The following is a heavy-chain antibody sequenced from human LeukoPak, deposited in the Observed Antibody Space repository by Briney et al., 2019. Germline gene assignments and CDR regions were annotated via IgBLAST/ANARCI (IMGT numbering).Heavy chain of an antibody. Sequence: AGGSLRLSCAASGFTFSVYWMTWVRQAPGKGLEWVATIDQYGGQKNYVESVKGRFTISRDTAENSLFLQMNSLRADDTAVSYCATEVWFRADSWGQGTLVTVSS. CDR1: GFTFSVYW. CDR2: IDQYGGQK. J-gene: IGHJ4*02. V-gene: IGHV3-7*05. D-gene: IGHD3-10*01. CDR3: ATEVWFRADS.